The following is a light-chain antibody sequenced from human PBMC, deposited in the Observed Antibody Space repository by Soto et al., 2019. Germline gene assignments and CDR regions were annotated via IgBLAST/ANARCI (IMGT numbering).Light chain of an antibody. V-gene: IGLV2-14*01. Sequence: QSALTHPASVSGSPGQSITISCTGTRSDVGGYNYVSWYQQHPGKAPKLMIYDVSNRPSGVSNRFSGSKSGNTASLTISGLQAEDEADYYCSSYTSSSTLVFGGGTKLTVL. CDR2: DVS. J-gene: IGLJ2*01. CDR1: RSDVGGYNY. CDR3: SSYTSSSTLV.